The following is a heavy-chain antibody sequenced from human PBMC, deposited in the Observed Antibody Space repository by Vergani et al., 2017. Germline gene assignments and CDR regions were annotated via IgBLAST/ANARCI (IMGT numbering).Heavy chain of an antibody. CDR3: ARAKGIAAAGTWYCDL. CDR1: GGSFSGYY. D-gene: IGHD6-13*01. Sequence: QVQLQQWGAGLLKPSETLSLTCAVYGGSFSGYYWSWIRQPPGKGLEWIGEINHSGSTNYNPSLKSRGTISVDTSKNKFSLKLSSLTAADTTVYYCARAKGIAAAGTWYCDLWSRGTLVTVSS. CDR2: INHSGST. J-gene: IGHJ2*01. V-gene: IGHV4-34*01.